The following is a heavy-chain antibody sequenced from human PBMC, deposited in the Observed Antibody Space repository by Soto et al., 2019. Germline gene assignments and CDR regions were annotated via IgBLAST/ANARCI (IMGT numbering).Heavy chain of an antibody. D-gene: IGHD3-3*01. CDR2: IYYSGST. V-gene: IGHV4-39*01. J-gene: IGHJ6*04. CDR3: ARSRWTTIFEW. CDR1: GGSISSSSYY. Sequence: SETLSLTCTVSGGSISSSSYYWGWIRQPPGKGLEWIGSIYYSGSTYYNPSLKSRVTISVDTSKNQFSLKLSSVTAADTAVYYCARSRWTTIFEWWGKGTTVTVSS.